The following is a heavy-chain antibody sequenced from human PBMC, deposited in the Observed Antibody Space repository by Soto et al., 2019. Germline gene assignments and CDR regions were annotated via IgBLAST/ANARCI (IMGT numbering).Heavy chain of an antibody. CDR3: ARQDDFWSGSNWFAP. D-gene: IGHD3-3*01. V-gene: IGHV4-39*01. Sequence: SETLSLTCTVSGGSITSSNYYWGWIRQPPGKGLQWIGNVYYNGFTYYNPSLKSRVTISVDTSKNHFSLKLTSVTAADTAVYYCARQDDFWSGSNWFAPWGQGTLVTVSS. J-gene: IGHJ5*02. CDR2: VYYNGFT. CDR1: GGSITSSNYY.